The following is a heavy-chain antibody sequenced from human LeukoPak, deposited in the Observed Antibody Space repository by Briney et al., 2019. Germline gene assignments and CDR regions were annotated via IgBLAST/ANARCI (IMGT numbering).Heavy chain of an antibody. V-gene: IGHV1-46*01. J-gene: IGHJ3*02. D-gene: IGHD2-2*01. CDR3: AREGLSIVGVPAAMYAFDI. CDR1: GYTFTNYY. CDR2: INPSGGST. Sequence: ASVKVSCKTSGYTFTNYYMHWVRQAPGQGLEWMGIINPSGGSTSYAQKFQGRVTMTRDMSTSTVYMGMSSLRSEDTAVYYCAREGLSIVGVPAAMYAFDIWGQGTMVTVSS.